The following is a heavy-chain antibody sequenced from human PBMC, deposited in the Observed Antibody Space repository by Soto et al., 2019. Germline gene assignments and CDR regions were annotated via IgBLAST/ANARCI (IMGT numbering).Heavy chain of an antibody. CDR1: GGSFSGYY. V-gene: IGHV4-34*10. Sequence: SETLSLTCAVYGGSFSGYYLSWIRQPPGKGLEWIGEINHSGSTNYNPSLKSRFTISRDNAKNSLYLQMNSLRVDDTAFYYCAKQNENRRSSRWFGPWGQGTLVTVSS. CDR2: INHSGST. D-gene: IGHD6-6*01. J-gene: IGHJ5*02. CDR3: AKQNENRRSSRWFGP.